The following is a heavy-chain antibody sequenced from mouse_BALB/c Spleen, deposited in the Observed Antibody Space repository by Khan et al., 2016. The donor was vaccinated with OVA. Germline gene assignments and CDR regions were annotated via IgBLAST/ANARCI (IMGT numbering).Heavy chain of an antibody. CDR2: IKNNGGSI. Sequence: EVQVVESGGGLVKLGGSLKLSCAASGFTFDSYYMSWVRQTPEKRLELVAAIKNNGGSIYYPDTVKGRFTISRDNAKHTLYLQMSSLKSEDTALYDCKRHYGYDGEFACWGQGTLVTVSA. D-gene: IGHD2-2*01. CDR3: KRHYGYDGEFAC. J-gene: IGHJ3*01. V-gene: IGHV5-6-2*01. CDR1: GFTFDSYY.